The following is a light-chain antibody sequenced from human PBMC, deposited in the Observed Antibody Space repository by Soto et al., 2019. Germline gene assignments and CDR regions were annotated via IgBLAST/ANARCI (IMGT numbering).Light chain of an antibody. V-gene: IGKV3-20*01. CDR2: GAS. CDR1: QSVSSSF. CDR3: QQYGSSQLT. Sequence: EIVLTQSPGTLSLSPWERATLSCRASQSVSSSFLAWYQQEPGQAPRLLIYGASSRATGIPDRFSGSGSGTDFTLTISRLEPEDFAVYYCQQYGSSQLTFGGGTKVDIK. J-gene: IGKJ4*01.